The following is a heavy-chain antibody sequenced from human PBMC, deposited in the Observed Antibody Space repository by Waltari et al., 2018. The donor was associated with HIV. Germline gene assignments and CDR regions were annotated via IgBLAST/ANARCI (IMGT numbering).Heavy chain of an antibody. J-gene: IGHJ4*02. CDR2: MYYSGMP. Sequence: QLQLQESGPGLVKPSETLSLTCTVPGGSITSSHYYWGWIRQPPGKGLEWIGTMYYSGMPYYNPSLKSRVTISVDTSKNQFSLRLTSVTATDTAVYYCARGAGGPGKFDYWGQGTLVTVSS. CDR1: GGSITSSHYY. D-gene: IGHD2-15*01. CDR3: ARGAGGPGKFDY. V-gene: IGHV4-39*02.